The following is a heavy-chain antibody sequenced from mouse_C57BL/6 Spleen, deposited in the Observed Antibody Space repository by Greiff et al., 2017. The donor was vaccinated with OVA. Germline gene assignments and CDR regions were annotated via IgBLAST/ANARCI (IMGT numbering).Heavy chain of an antibody. V-gene: IGHV1-77*01. D-gene: IGHD1-1*01. J-gene: IGHJ2*01. CDR3: ARDYGSLFYGY. Sequence: VKLLEPGAELVKPGASVKLSCKASGYTFTGYYIHWVKQRPGQGLEWIGKIGPGSGGTYYTEKFKGKATLTVDKSSSTAYMQLSSLTSEDSAVYVSARDYGSLFYGYWGQGTTLTVSS. CDR1: GYTFTGYY. CDR2: IGPGSGGT.